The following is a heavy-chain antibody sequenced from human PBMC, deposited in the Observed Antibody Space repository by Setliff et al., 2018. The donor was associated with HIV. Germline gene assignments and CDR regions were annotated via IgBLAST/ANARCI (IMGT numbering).Heavy chain of an antibody. Sequence: GGSLRLSCAVSGFLLTDYNMNWVRQAPGRGLEWVAYISSSGSSMYYAESVRGRFTISRDNAKNYMYLEMRSLRAEDTARYYCARISTVTVRHWGQGTLVTVSS. D-gene: IGHD2-21*02. J-gene: IGHJ1*01. V-gene: IGHV3-48*01. CDR2: ISSSGSSM. CDR1: GFLLTDYN. CDR3: ARISTVTVRH.